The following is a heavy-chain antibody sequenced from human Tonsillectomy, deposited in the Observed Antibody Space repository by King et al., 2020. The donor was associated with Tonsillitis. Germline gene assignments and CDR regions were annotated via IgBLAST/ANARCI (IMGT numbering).Heavy chain of an antibody. Sequence: QLVQSGGGLVQPGRSLRLSCAASGFTVSSYSMNWVRQAPGKGLEWVSYISSSGSTIYYADSVMGRFIISRDNAKNSLYLQMDSLRAEDTAVYYCARDHYGDYGLDYWGQGTLATVSS. V-gene: IGHV3-48*01. CDR3: ARDHYGDYGLDY. J-gene: IGHJ4*02. CDR2: ISSSGSTI. CDR1: GFTVSSYS. D-gene: IGHD4-17*01.